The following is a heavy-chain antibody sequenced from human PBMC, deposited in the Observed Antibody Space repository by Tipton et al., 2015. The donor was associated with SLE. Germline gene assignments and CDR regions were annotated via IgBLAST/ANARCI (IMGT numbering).Heavy chain of an antibody. Sequence: TLSLTCAVSGASASHHFNAWTWIRQPPGKGLEWIGYIYHTGDTYYNPSVKSRLTMSVDTSKNQFSLKLNSVTAADTAVYYCASSALYVPAAPFDYWGQGTLVIVSS. CDR1: GASASHHFNA. CDR3: ASSALYVPAAPFDY. V-gene: IGHV4-30-2*02. D-gene: IGHD2-2*01. CDR2: IYHTGDT. J-gene: IGHJ4*02.